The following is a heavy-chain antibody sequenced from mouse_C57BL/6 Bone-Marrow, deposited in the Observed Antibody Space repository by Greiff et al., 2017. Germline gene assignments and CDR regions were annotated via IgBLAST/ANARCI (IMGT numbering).Heavy chain of an antibody. V-gene: IGHV1-72*01. CDR2: IEPNSGGT. Sequence: QVQLQQPGAELVKPGASVKLSCKASGYTFTSYWMHWVKQRPGRGLEWIGRIEPNSGGTKYNEKFKSKATLTVDKPSSTAYMQLSSLTSEDSAVYYCARAMIRRAMDYWGQGTSVTVSS. CDR1: GYTFTSYW. J-gene: IGHJ4*01. D-gene: IGHD2-4*01. CDR3: ARAMIRRAMDY.